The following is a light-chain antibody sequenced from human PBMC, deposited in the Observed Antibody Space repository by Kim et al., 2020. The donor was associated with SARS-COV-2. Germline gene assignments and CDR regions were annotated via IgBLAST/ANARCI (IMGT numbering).Light chain of an antibody. Sequence: DIQMTQSPSSVSASVGDRVTITCRASQCISSWLAWYQHKPEKAPQCLIYAASSLQRGVPSRFSGSGSGTDFTLTISSLQPEDFATYYCQQYDSYPRTFGQGTKVEIK. V-gene: IGKV1D-16*01. CDR1: QCISSW. CDR2: AAS. J-gene: IGKJ1*01. CDR3: QQYDSYPRT.